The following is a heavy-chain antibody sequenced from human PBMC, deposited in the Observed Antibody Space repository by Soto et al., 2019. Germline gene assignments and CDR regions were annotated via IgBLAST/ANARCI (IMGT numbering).Heavy chain of an antibody. D-gene: IGHD2-2*01. J-gene: IGHJ6*02. CDR1: GGTFSTYA. V-gene: IGHV1-69*01. Sequence: QVQLVQSGAEVKKPGSSVKVSCKASGGTFSTYAINWVRQAPRQGLEWMGGTIPMFGTSNYAQKFQGRVTITADESTSTAYMALSSLRSEDTAVYYCARCNTSWYGGYYGLDVWGQGTTVTVSS. CDR2: TIPMFGTS. CDR3: ARCNTSWYGGYYGLDV.